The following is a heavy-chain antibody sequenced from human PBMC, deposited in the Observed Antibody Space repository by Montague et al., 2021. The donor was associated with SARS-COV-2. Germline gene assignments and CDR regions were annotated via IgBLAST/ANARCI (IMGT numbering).Heavy chain of an antibody. V-gene: IGHV4-34*01. CDR3: ARRWSSVWGVTVSAELDY. D-gene: IGHD3-10*01. Sequence: SETLSLTCAVYGGSFSGYYWSWIRQPPEKGLEWIGEINQSGRTKNNPSLKRRVIISVDTSKNQFSLKLSSVTAADTAVYYCARRWSSVWGVTVSAELDYWGQGILVIVSS. CDR1: GGSFSGYY. CDR2: INQSGRT. J-gene: IGHJ4*02.